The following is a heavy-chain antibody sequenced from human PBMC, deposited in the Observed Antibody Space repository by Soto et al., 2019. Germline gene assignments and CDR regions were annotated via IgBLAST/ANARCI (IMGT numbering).Heavy chain of an antibody. J-gene: IGHJ4*02. Sequence: EVQLLESGGGLVPPGGSLRLSCAASEVTFSSYAMIWVRQAPGKGLEWDSVISGSGGSTYYADSVKGRFTISRDNSKNTLYLQMNSLRAEDTAVYYCAKRGSGSYYHYWGQGTLVTVSS. CDR1: EVTFSSYA. CDR2: ISGSGGST. V-gene: IGHV3-23*01. D-gene: IGHD1-26*01. CDR3: AKRGSGSYYHY.